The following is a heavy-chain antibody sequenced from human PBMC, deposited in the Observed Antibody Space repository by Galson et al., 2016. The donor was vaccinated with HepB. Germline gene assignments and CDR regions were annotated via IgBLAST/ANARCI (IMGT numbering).Heavy chain of an antibody. Sequence: TLSLTCTVSGVSISRGGHYWSWIRQHPGKGLEWIGYIYSTGYTHYHPSLKSRVTISEDTSKSQFSLMLRSVTAADTAVYYCARGGENYGDSVVYWGQGPLVIVSS. CDR3: ARGGENYGDSVVY. V-gene: IGHV4-31*03. J-gene: IGHJ4*02. D-gene: IGHD4-17*01. CDR1: GVSISRGGHY. CDR2: IYSTGYT.